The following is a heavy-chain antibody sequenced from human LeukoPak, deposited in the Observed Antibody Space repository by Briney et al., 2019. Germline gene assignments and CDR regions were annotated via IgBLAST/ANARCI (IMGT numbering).Heavy chain of an antibody. Sequence: GASVEVSCKASGYTFTSYDINWVRQATGQGLEWMGWMNPNSGNTGYAQKFQGRVTMTRNTSISTAYMELSSLRSEDTAVYYCARFDSSSSRFDYWGQGTLVTVSS. J-gene: IGHJ4*02. D-gene: IGHD6-6*01. CDR2: MNPNSGNT. CDR1: GYTFTSYD. CDR3: ARFDSSSSRFDY. V-gene: IGHV1-8*01.